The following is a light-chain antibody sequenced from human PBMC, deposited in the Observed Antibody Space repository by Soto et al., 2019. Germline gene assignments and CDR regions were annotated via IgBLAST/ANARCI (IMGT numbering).Light chain of an antibody. CDR1: SSDVGGYNY. Sequence: QSALTQPASVSGSPGQSITISCTGTSSDVGGYNYVSWYQQHPGKAPKLMVYDVSNRPSGVSNRFSGSKSGNTASLTISGLPAEDEDDYYCSSYTSSSTLLDVFGTGTKLTVL. CDR3: SSYTSSSTLLDV. J-gene: IGLJ1*01. V-gene: IGLV2-14*01. CDR2: DVS.